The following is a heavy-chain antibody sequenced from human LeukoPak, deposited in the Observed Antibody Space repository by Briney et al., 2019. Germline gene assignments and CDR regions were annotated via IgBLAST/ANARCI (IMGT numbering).Heavy chain of an antibody. CDR2: IYYSGST. Sequence: SETLSLTCTVSGGSISSGDYYWSWIRQPPGKGPEWIGYIYYSGSTYYNPSLKSRVTISVDTSKNQFSLKLSSVTAADTAVYYCARGLTVTAEKVYYYYGMDVWGQGTTVTVSS. J-gene: IGHJ6*02. D-gene: IGHD4-11*01. CDR1: GGSISSGDYY. CDR3: ARGLTVTAEKVYYYYGMDV. V-gene: IGHV4-30-4*01.